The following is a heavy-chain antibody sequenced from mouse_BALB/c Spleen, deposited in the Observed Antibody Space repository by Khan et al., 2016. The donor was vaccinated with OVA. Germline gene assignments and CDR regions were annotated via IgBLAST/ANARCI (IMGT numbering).Heavy chain of an antibody. J-gene: IGHJ4*01. CDR1: GFTFSSYG. V-gene: IGHV5-6*01. Sequence: EVELVESGGDLVKPGGSLKLSCAASGFTFSSYGMSWVRQTPDKRLEWVAIISTSGRYTYYPDSVKGRFTISRDNAKNNLYLQRSRLMDKDTAMEYGARGLYDSSDVYYARDYWCKGTPVTGSS. CDR3: ARGLYDSSDVYYARDY. CDR2: ISTSGRYT. D-gene: IGHD1-1*01.